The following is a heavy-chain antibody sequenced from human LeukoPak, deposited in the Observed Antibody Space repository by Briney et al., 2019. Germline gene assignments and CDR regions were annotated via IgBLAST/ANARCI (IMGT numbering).Heavy chain of an antibody. CDR3: ARDAAQNWFDP. CDR1: GGSISSGDYY. Sequence: PSQTLSLTCTVSGGSISSGDYYWSWIRQPPGKGLEWIGYIYYSGNSHYNSSLKSRMTIEVDTSKNQFSLKLSSVTAADTAVYYCARDAAQNWFDPWGQGSLVTVSS. V-gene: IGHV4-30-4*01. J-gene: IGHJ5*02. CDR2: IYYSGNS.